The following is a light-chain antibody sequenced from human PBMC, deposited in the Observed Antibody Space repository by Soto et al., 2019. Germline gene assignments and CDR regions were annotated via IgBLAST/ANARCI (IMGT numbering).Light chain of an antibody. V-gene: IGLV2-8*01. CDR1: SSDVGGYNY. J-gene: IGLJ2*01. Sequence: QSVLTQPPSASGSPGQSVTISCSGTSSDVGGYNYVSWYQQQPDKAPKLLIYEVTKRPSGVPDRFSGSKSGNTASLTVSGLQADDEADYYCSSYAGSNVVFGAGTKLTVL. CDR2: EVT. CDR3: SSYAGSNVV.